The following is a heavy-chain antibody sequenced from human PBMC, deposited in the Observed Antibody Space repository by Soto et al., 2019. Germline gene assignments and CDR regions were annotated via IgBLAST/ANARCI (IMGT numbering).Heavy chain of an antibody. CDR2: INHSGST. CDR3: ARGYDYGDYELDY. J-gene: IGHJ4*02. V-gene: IGHV4-34*01. CDR1: GGSFSGYY. D-gene: IGHD4-17*01. Sequence: SETLSLTCAVYGGSFSGYYWSWIRQPPGKGLEWIGEINHSGSTNYNPSLKSRVTISVDTSKNQFSLKLSSVTAADTAVYYCARGYDYGDYELDYWGQGTLVTVSS.